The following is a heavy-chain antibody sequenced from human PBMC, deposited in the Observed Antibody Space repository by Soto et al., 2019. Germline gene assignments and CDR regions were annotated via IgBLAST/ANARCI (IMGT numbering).Heavy chain of an antibody. J-gene: IGHJ4*02. CDR1: GGSITSGDYY. D-gene: IGHD4-17*01. V-gene: IGHV4-39*02. CDR3: ARDSSTVTTPFDY. Sequence: SETLSLTCTVSGGSITSGDYYWGWIRQAPGKGLVWIGNIHHTGTAYYNPSLKSRAIVSVATSKNQFSLQLNSVTPEDTAVYYCARDSSTVTTPFDYWGQGTLVTVSS. CDR2: IHHTGTA.